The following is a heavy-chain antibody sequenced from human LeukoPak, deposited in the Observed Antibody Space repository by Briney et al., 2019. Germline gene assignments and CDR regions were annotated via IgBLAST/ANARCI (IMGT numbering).Heavy chain of an antibody. D-gene: IGHD3-10*01. CDR3: ASRGHVGSGTYSPYDY. V-gene: IGHV3-21*04. J-gene: IGHJ4*02. CDR2: ISSSSSYI. CDR1: GFTFSSYS. Sequence: TGGSLRLSCAASGFTFSSYSMNWVRQAPGKGLEWVSSISSSSSYIYYADSVKGRFTISRDNSRNTVYLQMTSLRAEDTAVYYCASRGHVGSGTYSPYDYWGQGTLVTVSS.